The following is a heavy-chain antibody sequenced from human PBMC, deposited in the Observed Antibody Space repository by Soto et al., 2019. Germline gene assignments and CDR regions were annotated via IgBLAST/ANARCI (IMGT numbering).Heavy chain of an antibody. Sequence: QVQLVQSGAEVKKPGSSVKVSCKASGGTFSSYAISWVRQAPGQGLEWMGGIIPIFGTANYAQKFQGRVTITADESTSTAYIELSSMRSEDTAVYYCTHSGGPTYDCYFDLWGRSTLVTVSS. CDR2: IIPIFGTA. D-gene: IGHD2-15*01. CDR3: THSGGPTYDCYFDL. CDR1: GGTFSSYA. J-gene: IGHJ2*01. V-gene: IGHV1-69*01.